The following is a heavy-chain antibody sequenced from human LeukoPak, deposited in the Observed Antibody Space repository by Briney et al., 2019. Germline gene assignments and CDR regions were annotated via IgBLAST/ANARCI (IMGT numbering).Heavy chain of an antibody. CDR2: IYYSGST. J-gene: IGHJ6*03. CDR3: ARARGTHGGCCYMDV. V-gene: IGHV4-39*07. D-gene: IGHD2-15*01. Sequence: PSETLSLTCTVSGGSISSSSYYWGWIRQPPGKGLEWIGSIYYSGSTYYNPSLKSRVTISVDTSKNQFSLKLSSVTAADTAVYYCARARGTHGGCCYMDVWGKGTTVTISS. CDR1: GGSISSSSYY.